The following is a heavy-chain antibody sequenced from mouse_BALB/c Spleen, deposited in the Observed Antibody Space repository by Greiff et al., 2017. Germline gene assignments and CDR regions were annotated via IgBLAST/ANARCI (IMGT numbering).Heavy chain of an antibody. CDR2: IWGDGST. J-gene: IGHJ4*01. V-gene: IGHV2-6-7*01. Sequence: QVHVKQSGPGLVAPSQSLSITCTVSGFSLTGYGVNWVRQPPGKGLEWLGMIWGDGSTDYNSALKSRLSISKDNSKSQVFLKMNSLQTDDTARYYCARGGYYAPLYAMDYWGQGTSVTVSS. CDR1: GFSLTGYG. D-gene: IGHD2-3*01. CDR3: ARGGYYAPLYAMDY.